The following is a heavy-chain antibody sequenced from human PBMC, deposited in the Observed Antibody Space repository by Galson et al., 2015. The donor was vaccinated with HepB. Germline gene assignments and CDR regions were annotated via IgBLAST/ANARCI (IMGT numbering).Heavy chain of an antibody. D-gene: IGHD3-22*01. Sequence: SLRLSCAASGFTFSSYAMHWVRQAPGKGLEWVAVISYDGSNKYYADSVKGRFTISRDNSKNTLYLQMNSLRAEDTAVYYCARDMYYYDSSGYHYYYYGMDVWGQGTTVTVSS. CDR1: GFTFSSYA. CDR2: ISYDGSNK. J-gene: IGHJ6*02. CDR3: ARDMYYYDSSGYHYYYYGMDV. V-gene: IGHV3-30-3*01.